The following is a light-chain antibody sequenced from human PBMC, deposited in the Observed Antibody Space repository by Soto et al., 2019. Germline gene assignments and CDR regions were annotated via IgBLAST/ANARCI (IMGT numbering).Light chain of an antibody. V-gene: IGLV2-14*01. CDR3: SSYTTSSTLL. Sequence: QSALTQPASVSGSPGQSVAISCTGTSSDVGAYNYVSWYQRHPGKAPKLMIYEVSSRPSGVSNRFSGSKSGNTASLTISGLQAEDEAEYYCSSYTTSSTLLFGGGTKLTVL. J-gene: IGLJ2*01. CDR1: SSDVGAYNY. CDR2: EVS.